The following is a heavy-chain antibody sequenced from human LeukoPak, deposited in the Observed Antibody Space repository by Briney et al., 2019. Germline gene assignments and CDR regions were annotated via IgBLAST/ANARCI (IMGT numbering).Heavy chain of an antibody. V-gene: IGHV4-39*01. J-gene: IGHJ4*02. Sequence: SETLSLTCTVSGGSINRNYYYWVWIRQPPGKGLEWIGSIYYSGNTYYNPSLKSRVTISVDTSKNQFSLKLSSVTAADTAVYYCARLMTTVTSEYWGQGTLVTVSS. CDR2: IYYSGNT. CDR1: GGSINRNYYY. D-gene: IGHD4-17*01. CDR3: ARLMTTVTSEY.